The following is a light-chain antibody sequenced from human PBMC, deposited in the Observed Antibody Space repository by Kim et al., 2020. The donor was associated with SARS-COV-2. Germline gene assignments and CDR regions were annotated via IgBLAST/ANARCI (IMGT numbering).Light chain of an antibody. CDR3: QKYDSAPWT. Sequence: SASVGDRVPSTCRASQYISIYRAGYQQTPGKLPNVLIYAASTGQPGVPSRFRARGSGTDSTLTISGLEPEDVATYFCQKYDSAPWTCGLGTKLDI. CDR1: QYISIY. CDR2: AAS. V-gene: IGKV1-27*01. J-gene: IGKJ1*01.